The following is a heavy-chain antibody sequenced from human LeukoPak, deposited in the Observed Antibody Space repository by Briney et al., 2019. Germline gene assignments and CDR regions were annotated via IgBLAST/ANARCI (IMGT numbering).Heavy chain of an antibody. V-gene: IGHV1-69*04. D-gene: IGHD2-15*01. Sequence: GASMKVSCKASGGTFSSYAISWVRQAPGQGLEWMGRIIPILGIANYAQKFQGRVTITADKSTSTAYMELSSLRSEDTAVYYCARVIGYCSGGSCPDYYYYYGMDVWGQGTTVTVSS. J-gene: IGHJ6*02. CDR3: ARVIGYCSGGSCPDYYYYYGMDV. CDR1: GGTFSSYA. CDR2: IIPILGIA.